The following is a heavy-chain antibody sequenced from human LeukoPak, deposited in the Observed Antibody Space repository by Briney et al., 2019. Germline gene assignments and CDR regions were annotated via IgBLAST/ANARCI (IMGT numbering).Heavy chain of an antibody. CDR2: ISYDGSNK. J-gene: IGHJ4*02. Sequence: PGGSLRLSCAASGFTFSSHAMHWVRQAPGKGLEWVAVISYDGSNKYYADSVKGRFTISRDNSKNTLYLQMNSLRAEDTAVYYCARDTSYWGQGTLVTVSS. CDR1: GFTFSSHA. CDR3: ARDTSY. V-gene: IGHV3-30*04.